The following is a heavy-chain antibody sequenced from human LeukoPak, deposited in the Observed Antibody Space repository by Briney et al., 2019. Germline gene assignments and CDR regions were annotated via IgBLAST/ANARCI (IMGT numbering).Heavy chain of an antibody. CDR1: GFTFSSYA. D-gene: IGHD3-10*01. J-gene: IGHJ6*03. Sequence: GGSLRLSCAASGFTFSSYAMHWVRQAPGKGLEWVAVISYDGSNKYYADSVKGRFTISRDNSKNTLYLQMNSLRAEDTAVYYCARRVLWFGESNYYYYMDVWGKGTTVTISS. V-gene: IGHV3-30*04. CDR2: ISYDGSNK. CDR3: ARRVLWFGESNYYYYMDV.